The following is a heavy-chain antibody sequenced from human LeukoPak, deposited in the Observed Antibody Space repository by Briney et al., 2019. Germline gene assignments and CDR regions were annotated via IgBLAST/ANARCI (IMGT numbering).Heavy chain of an antibody. J-gene: IGHJ4*02. CDR1: GYTFTSYD. Sequence: ASVKVSCKASGYTFTSYDINWVRQATGQGLEWMGWMNPNSGSTGYAQKFQGRVTMTRNTSISTAYMELSSLRSEDTAVYYCARGSLWFGESFHYWGQGTLVTVSS. CDR3: ARGSLWFGESFHY. D-gene: IGHD3-10*01. V-gene: IGHV1-8*01. CDR2: MNPNSGST.